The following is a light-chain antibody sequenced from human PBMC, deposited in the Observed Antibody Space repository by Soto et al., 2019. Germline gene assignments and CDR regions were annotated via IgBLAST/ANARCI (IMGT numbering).Light chain of an antibody. J-gene: IGKJ5*01. CDR3: QQSLTMPIT. V-gene: IGKV1-39*01. CDR1: QSINNY. Sequence: DIQMTQSPASLSVSVGDRVTITCRASQSINNYLNWYLQRPGQAPKLLIRSASTLQRGVPSRFSGSGSRTEFTLTLADLPPDDFGTYYCQQSLTMPITFGHGTRLDIK. CDR2: SAS.